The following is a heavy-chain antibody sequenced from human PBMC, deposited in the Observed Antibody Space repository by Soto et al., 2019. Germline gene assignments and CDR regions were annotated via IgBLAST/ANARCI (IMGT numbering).Heavy chain of an antibody. CDR1: GGTFSNYA. CDR2: IVPIFGTT. Sequence: QVQLVQSGAEVKKPGSSVKVSCKVSGGTFSNYAIDWVRLAPGHGLEWMGGIVPIFGTTYYTQKFQGRATIIADDSTTTAYLVMSSLRSEDTAIYYCARVEAVAGLYNYPGLDVWGQGTAVTVSS. CDR3: ARVEAVAGLYNYPGLDV. J-gene: IGHJ6*02. D-gene: IGHD6-19*01. V-gene: IGHV1-69*12.